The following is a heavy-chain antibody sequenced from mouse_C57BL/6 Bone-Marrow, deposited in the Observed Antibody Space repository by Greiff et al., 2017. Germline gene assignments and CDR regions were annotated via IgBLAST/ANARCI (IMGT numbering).Heavy chain of an antibody. J-gene: IGHJ3*01. Sequence: VQLQQSGAELARPGASVKLSCKASGYTFTSYGISWVKQRTGQGLEWIGEIYPRSGNTYYNEKFKGKATLTADKSSSTAYMELRSLTSEDSAVYFCAGLWGFAYWGQGTLVTVSA. CDR2: IYPRSGNT. CDR3: AGLWGFAY. D-gene: IGHD1-1*02. CDR1: GYTFTSYG. V-gene: IGHV1-81*01.